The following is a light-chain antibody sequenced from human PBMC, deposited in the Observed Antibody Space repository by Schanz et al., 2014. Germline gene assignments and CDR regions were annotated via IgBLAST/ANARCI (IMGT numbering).Light chain of an antibody. V-gene: IGLV1-40*01. J-gene: IGLJ2*01. Sequence: QSVLAQPPSVSGAPGQRVTISCTGSSSNIGAAYDVHWYQHLPGTAPKLLIYGNTNRPSGVPDRFSGSKSGTSASLAITGLQAEDEADYYCSSYAGNNDFGVFGGGTKLTVL. CDR2: GNT. CDR3: SSYAGNNDFGV. CDR1: SSNIGAAYD.